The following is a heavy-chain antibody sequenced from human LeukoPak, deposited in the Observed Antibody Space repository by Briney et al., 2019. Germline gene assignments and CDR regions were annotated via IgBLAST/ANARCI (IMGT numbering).Heavy chain of an antibody. J-gene: IGHJ3*02. Sequence: GGSLRLSCAASEFIVSSKYMSWVRQAPGKGLEWVSVIYGGGSTYNADSVKGRFTISRDKSKNTPYLQMNSVRAEDTAVYYCARGSYYDSSGSNAFDIWGQGTMVTVSS. CDR1: EFIVSSKY. D-gene: IGHD3-22*01. CDR3: ARGSYYDSSGSNAFDI. CDR2: IYGGGST. V-gene: IGHV3-53*01.